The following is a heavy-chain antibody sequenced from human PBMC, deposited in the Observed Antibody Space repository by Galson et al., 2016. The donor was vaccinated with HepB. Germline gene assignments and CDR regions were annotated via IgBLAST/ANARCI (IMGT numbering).Heavy chain of an antibody. CDR3: ARMNGLTEFDY. J-gene: IGHJ4*02. V-gene: IGHV3-53*01. Sequence: SLRLSCAVSGFTVTDNFVTWVRQAPGKGPEWVSIIYIDDSTFYADSVKGRFTISRDNSENTVYLQINRLRPEDTATYYCARMNGLTEFDYWGQGTLVTVSS. CDR2: IYIDDST. D-gene: IGHD3/OR15-3a*01. CDR1: GFTVTDNF.